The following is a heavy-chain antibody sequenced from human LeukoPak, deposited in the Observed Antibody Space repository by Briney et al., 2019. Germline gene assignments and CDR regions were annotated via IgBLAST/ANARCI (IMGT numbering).Heavy chain of an antibody. CDR2: IYYTGST. J-gene: IGHJ5*02. V-gene: IGHV4-39*07. D-gene: IGHD1-26*01. CDR1: GASISGSGYC. CDR3: ARNGIVGITSSNWFDP. Sequence: SETLSLTCAVSGASISGSGYCLGWIRQPPGKGLEWIGNIYYTGSTYYNASLKTRVTISVDTSKNQFSLKLSSVTAADTAVYYCARNGIVGITSSNWFDPWGQGILVTVSS.